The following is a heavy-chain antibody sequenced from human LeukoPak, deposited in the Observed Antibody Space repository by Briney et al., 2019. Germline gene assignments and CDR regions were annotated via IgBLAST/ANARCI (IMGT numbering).Heavy chain of an antibody. CDR2: INPNSGGT. J-gene: IGHJ4*02. CDR3: ARRYYYYIICHSSFHY. Sequence: ASVKVSCKASGYTFTGYYMNWVRQAPGQGLEWMGWINPNSGGTNYAQKFQGRVTITRDTSTSTAYMELRRLRSEDTAVYYCARRYYYYIICHSSFHYWGQGTLVTVSS. V-gene: IGHV1-2*02. D-gene: IGHD3-22*01. CDR1: GYTFTGYY.